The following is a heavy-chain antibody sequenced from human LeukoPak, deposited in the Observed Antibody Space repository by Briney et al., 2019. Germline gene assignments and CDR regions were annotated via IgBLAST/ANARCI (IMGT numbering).Heavy chain of an antibody. CDR3: ARDLVPQANSFLVPSDP. Sequence: PGGSLRLSCTASGFSFSSYWMHWVRQAPGTGLVWVSRISPDGSDTSYADSVEGRFTISRDNAKNTLYLQMNSLTAEDTAVFYCARDLVPQANSFLVPSDPWGQGTLVTVSS. J-gene: IGHJ5*02. D-gene: IGHD3-3*02. V-gene: IGHV3-74*01. CDR1: GFSFSSYW. CDR2: ISPDGSDT.